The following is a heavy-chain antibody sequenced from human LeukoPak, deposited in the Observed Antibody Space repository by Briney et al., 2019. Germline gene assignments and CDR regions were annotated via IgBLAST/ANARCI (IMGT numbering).Heavy chain of an antibody. CDR3: ASRKKGMATAGFDY. V-gene: IGHV5-51*01. D-gene: IGHD5-24*01. CDR1: GSRFTSYW. J-gene: IGHJ4*02. Sequence: GASLKISCKGSGSRFTSYWSGWVRQMPGKGLEWMGIIYPGDSDTRYSPSFQGQVTISAEKSISTAYLQWSSLKASDTALYYCASRKKGMATAGFDYWGQGTLVTVSS. CDR2: IYPGDSDT.